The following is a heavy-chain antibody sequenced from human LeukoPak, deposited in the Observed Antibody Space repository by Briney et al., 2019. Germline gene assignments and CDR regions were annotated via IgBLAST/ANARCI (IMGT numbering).Heavy chain of an antibody. V-gene: IGHV3-7*03. CDR1: GFTFSSYW. CDR3: ARGGIRDFYYYAMDV. J-gene: IGHJ6*02. CDR2: IKQDGSEK. Sequence: GGSLRLSCAASGFTFSSYWMSWVRQAPGKGLEWVANIKQDGSEKYYVDSVKGRFTISRDNAKNSLYLQMNSLRAEDTAVYYCARGGIRDFYYYAMDVWGQGTTVTVSS.